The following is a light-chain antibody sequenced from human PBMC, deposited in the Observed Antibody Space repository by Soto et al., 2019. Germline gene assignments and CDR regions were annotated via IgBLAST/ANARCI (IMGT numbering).Light chain of an antibody. Sequence: EIVLTQSPGTLSLSPGERATLSCRASQSVSSSYLAWYQQKPGQAPRLLIYGASTRATGIPARFSGSGSGTDFTLTIGRLEPEDFAVYYCQQYGSSPWTTFGQGTKVDIK. CDR3: QQYGSSPWTT. J-gene: IGKJ1*01. CDR1: QSVSSSY. CDR2: GAS. V-gene: IGKV3-20*01.